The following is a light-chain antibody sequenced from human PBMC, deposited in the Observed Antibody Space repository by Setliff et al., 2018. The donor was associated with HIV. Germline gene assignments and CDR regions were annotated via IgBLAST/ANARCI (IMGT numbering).Light chain of an antibody. Sequence: QSALAQPPSVSGSPGQSATISCNGTSSDVGSYNRVSWYQQPPGAAPKLIIFEVSNRPSGVPDRFSGSRSGNTASLTISGLKAEDESQYHCSSYSSSSTLVFGGGTKVTVL. CDR1: SSDVGSYNR. CDR2: EVS. J-gene: IGLJ2*01. CDR3: SSYSSSSTLV. V-gene: IGLV2-18*02.